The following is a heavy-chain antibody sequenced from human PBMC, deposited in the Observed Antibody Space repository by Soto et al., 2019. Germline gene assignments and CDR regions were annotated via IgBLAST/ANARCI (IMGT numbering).Heavy chain of an antibody. D-gene: IGHD6-13*01. J-gene: IGHJ6*02. CDR1: GGTFSSYA. CDR2: NIPIFGTA. Sequence: QVQLVQSGAEVKKPGSSVKVSCKASGGTFSSYAISWVRQAPGQGLEWMGGNIPIFGTANYAQKFQGRVTITADESTSTAYMGLSSLRSEDTAVYYCARDHSSSWYTTSYYYGMDVWGQGTTVTVSS. CDR3: ARDHSSSWYTTSYYYGMDV. V-gene: IGHV1-69*01.